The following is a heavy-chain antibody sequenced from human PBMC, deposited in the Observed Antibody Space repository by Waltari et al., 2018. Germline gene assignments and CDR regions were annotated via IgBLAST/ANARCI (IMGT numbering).Heavy chain of an antibody. J-gene: IGHJ6*02. CDR2: LYHAGNT. CDR3: ARGNTKYGMDV. Sequence: EVQLVESGGHLIQPGGSLRVSCAASGFNVSSYYMNWVRQAPGKGLEGVSILYHAGNTYYADSVKGRFTFSRDNSKNTLYLQMNSLRAEDTAVYYCARGNTKYGMDVWGPGPRSPSL. CDR1: GFNVSSYY. V-gene: IGHV3-53*01. D-gene: IGHD2-8*01.